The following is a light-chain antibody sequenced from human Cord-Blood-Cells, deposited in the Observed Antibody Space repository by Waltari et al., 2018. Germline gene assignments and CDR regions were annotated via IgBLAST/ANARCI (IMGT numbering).Light chain of an antibody. CDR3: QQYYSYPIT. Sequence: AIRMTQSPSSFSASTGDRVTITCRASQGISSYLAWYQQKPGKAPKLLIYAASTLQSGVPSRCSGSGSGTDFTLTISCLQSEDFATYYCQQYYSYPITFGQGTLLEIK. J-gene: IGKJ5*01. CDR2: AAS. CDR1: QGISSY. V-gene: IGKV1-8*01.